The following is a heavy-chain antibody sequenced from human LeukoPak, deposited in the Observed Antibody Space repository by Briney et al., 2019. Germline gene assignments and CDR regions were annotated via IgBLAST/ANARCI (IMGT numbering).Heavy chain of an antibody. CDR3: ARDRGNALKAAAGTGGWFDP. CDR2: INPNSGGT. D-gene: IGHD6-13*01. CDR1: GYTFTSYG. J-gene: IGHJ5*02. Sequence: ASVKVSCKASGYTFTSYGISWVRQAPGQGLEWMGWINPNSGGTNYAQKFQGRVTMTRDTSISTAYMELSRLRSDDTAVYYCARDRGNALKAAAGTGGWFDPWGQGTLVTVSS. V-gene: IGHV1-2*02.